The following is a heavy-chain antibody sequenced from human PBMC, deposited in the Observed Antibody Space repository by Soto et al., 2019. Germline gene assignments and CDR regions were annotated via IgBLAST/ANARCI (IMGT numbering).Heavy chain of an antibody. CDR3: ARAFGSTMPSLF. J-gene: IGHJ4*02. CDR2: IYYSGST. CDR1: GGYISSYY. Sequence: QVQLQESGPGLVKPSETLSLTCTVSGGYISSYYWTWIRQPPGKGLEWIGYIYYSGSTNYNPSLKSPVTMSIDKSKNQFSLKLSSGTAADTAVYYCARAFGSTMPSLFWGQGTLVTVSP. D-gene: IGHD2-2*01. V-gene: IGHV4-59*01.